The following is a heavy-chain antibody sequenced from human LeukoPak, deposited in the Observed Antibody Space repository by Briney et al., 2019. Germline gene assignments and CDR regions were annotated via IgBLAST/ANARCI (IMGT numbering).Heavy chain of an antibody. CDR1: GGSISGYY. D-gene: IGHD2-15*01. CDR3: AKGYCSGGSCYSFDP. Sequence: SETLSLTCTVSGGSISGYYWSWIRQPAGKGLEWIGRIYTSGSTNYNPSLKSRVTMSVDTSKNQFSLKLSSVTAADTAVYYCAKGYCSGGSCYSFDPWGQGTPVTVSS. CDR2: IYTSGST. V-gene: IGHV4-4*07. J-gene: IGHJ5*02.